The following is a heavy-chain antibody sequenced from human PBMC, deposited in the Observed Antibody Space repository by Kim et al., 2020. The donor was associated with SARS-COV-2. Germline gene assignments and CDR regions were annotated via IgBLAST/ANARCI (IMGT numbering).Heavy chain of an antibody. CDR1: GGSFSGYY. D-gene: IGHD3-9*01. V-gene: IGHV4-34*01. CDR3: ARGNTISHFYYYYYGMDV. Sequence: PSETLSLTCAVYGGSFSGYYWSWIRQPPGKGLEWIGEINHSGSTNYNPSLKSRVTISVDTSKNQFSLKLSSVTAADTAVYYCARGNTISHFYYYYYGMDVWGQGTTVTVSS. CDR2: INHSGST. J-gene: IGHJ6*02.